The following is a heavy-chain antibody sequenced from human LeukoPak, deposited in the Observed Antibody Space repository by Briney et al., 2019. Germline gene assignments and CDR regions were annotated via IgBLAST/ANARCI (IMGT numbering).Heavy chain of an antibody. Sequence: PSETLSLTCTVSGGSISNYYWSWIRQPPGKGLEWIGYIYSSGSTNYNPSLKSRVTISVDTSKIQFSLKLSSVTAADTAVYYCARDKIAAATTGSSFHHWGQGTLVTVSS. CDR3: ARDKIAAATTGSSFHH. CDR2: IYSSGST. J-gene: IGHJ1*01. CDR1: GGSISNYY. D-gene: IGHD6-13*01. V-gene: IGHV4-59*01.